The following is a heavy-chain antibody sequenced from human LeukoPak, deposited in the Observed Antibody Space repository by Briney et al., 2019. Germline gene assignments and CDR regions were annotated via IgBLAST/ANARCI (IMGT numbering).Heavy chain of an antibody. D-gene: IGHD3-16*01. Sequence: PGGTLSLSCAAYGFSFDDYGMSWVRQAPGKGLEWVSGINWIGGSTGYADSVKGRFTISRDNAKNSLYLQMNSLRAEDTALYYCARVPVGGGREFDYWGQGTLVTVSS. V-gene: IGHV3-20*04. CDR1: GFSFDDYG. CDR3: ARVPVGGGREFDY. J-gene: IGHJ4*02. CDR2: INWIGGST.